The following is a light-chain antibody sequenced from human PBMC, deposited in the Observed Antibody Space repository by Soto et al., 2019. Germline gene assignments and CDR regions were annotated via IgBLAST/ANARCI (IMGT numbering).Light chain of an antibody. CDR2: DAS. CDR1: QSVSSY. V-gene: IGKV3-11*01. Sequence: EIVLTQSPATLSLSPGERATLSCRASQSVSSYLAWYQQKPGQAPRLLIYDASNRATGIPARFSGSGSGTDFTLTISSLEPEDCAVYYCQQRSNWAPYTFGQGTKLAIK. CDR3: QQRSNWAPYT. J-gene: IGKJ2*01.